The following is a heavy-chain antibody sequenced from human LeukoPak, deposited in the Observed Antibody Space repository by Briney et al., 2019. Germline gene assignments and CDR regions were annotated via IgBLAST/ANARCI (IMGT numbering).Heavy chain of an antibody. J-gene: IGHJ4*02. Sequence: PSETLPLTCTVSGGSISSRSYYWGWIRQPPGKGLEWIGSIYYSGSTYYNPSLKSRVTISVDTSKNQFSLKLSSVTAADTAVYYCARYGPRRGYYDSSGSRFDYWGQGTLVTVSS. CDR3: ARYGPRRGYYDSSGSRFDY. CDR1: GGSISSRSYY. V-gene: IGHV4-39*07. D-gene: IGHD3-22*01. CDR2: IYYSGST.